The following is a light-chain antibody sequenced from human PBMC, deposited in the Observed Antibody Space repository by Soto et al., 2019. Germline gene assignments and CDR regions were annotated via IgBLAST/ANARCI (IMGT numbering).Light chain of an antibody. J-gene: IGKJ5*01. CDR1: QSVSSNY. CDR2: GAS. CDR3: QQRSNWWIT. V-gene: IGKV3D-20*02. Sequence: ALTQAPGTLSSSPGERATLSCRSSQSVSSNYLAWYQQKPGQAPRLHIYGASSRAAGIPDRFSGSGSGTDFTLTISSLEPEDFAVYYCQQRSNWWITFGQGTRLEIK.